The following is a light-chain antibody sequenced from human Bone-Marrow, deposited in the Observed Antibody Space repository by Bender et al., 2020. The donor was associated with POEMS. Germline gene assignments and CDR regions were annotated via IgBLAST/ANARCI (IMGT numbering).Light chain of an antibody. CDR1: SRDVGSYDL. CDR3: CYVTGNTWL. CDR2: ERS. V-gene: IGLV2-23*01. J-gene: IGLJ3*02. Sequence: QSALTQPASVSGSPGQSITISCTGTSRDVGSYDLVSWYQHHPGKAPKLMIYERSRPPAGVTRCFSDSEAGSAAPMSFALLQDDDEDYYYCCYVTGNTWLFGGGTKLTVL.